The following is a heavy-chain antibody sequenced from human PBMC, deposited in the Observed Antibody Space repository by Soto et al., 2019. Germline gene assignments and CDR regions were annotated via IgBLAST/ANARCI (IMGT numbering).Heavy chain of an antibody. D-gene: IGHD3-9*01. CDR3: ARGSSRYYDILTGSAGDY. V-gene: IGHV1-18*01. CDR2: ISAYNGNT. J-gene: IGHJ4*02. CDR1: GYTFTIYG. Sequence: QVQLVQSGAEVKKPGASVKVSCKASGYTFTIYGISWVRQAPGQGLEWMGWISAYNGNTNYAQKLQGRVTMTTDTSTSTAYMELRSLRSDDTAVYYCARGSSRYYDILTGSAGDYCGKGTLVTVSS.